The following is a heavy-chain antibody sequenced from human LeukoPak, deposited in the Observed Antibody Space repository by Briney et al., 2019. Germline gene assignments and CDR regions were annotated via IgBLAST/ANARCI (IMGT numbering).Heavy chain of an antibody. CDR1: GFTFSGSA. Sequence: GGSLRLSCAASGFTFSGSAMHWVRQASGKGLEWVGRIRSKANSYATAYAASVKGRFTISRDDSKNTAYLQMNSLKTEDTAVYYCAKRAGDYDFWSGYYTGFEIDYWGQGTLVTVSS. D-gene: IGHD3-3*01. CDR2: IRSKANSYAT. CDR3: AKRAGDYDFWSGYYTGFEIDY. V-gene: IGHV3-73*01. J-gene: IGHJ4*02.